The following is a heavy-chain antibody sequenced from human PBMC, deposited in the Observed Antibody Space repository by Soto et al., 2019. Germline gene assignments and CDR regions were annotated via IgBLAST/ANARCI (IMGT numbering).Heavy chain of an antibody. CDR2: TSGSGGST. V-gene: IGHV3-23*01. D-gene: IGHD6-19*01. CDR3: AKEDDIAVAGNTFDY. CDR1: GFTFYKYA. J-gene: IGHJ4*02. Sequence: GGSLRLSCAASGFTFYKYAMSWVRQAPGRGLEWVSGTSGSGGSTYYADSVKGRFTISRDNSKNTLYLQMNSLRAEDTAVYYCAKEDDIAVAGNTFDYWGQGTLVTVSS.